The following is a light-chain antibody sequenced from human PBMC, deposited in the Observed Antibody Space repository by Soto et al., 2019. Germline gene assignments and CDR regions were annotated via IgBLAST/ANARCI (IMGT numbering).Light chain of an antibody. CDR3: QQRGNWPPT. CDR1: QSVSYF. V-gene: IGKV3-11*01. J-gene: IGKJ1*01. CDR2: HTS. Sequence: EIGLTQSPATLSLSPGERATLSCRASQSVSYFLAWYQQKPGQAPRLLIYHTSNRATGIPARFSGSGSGTDFTLTISSLEPEDFALYYCQQRGNWPPTFGQGTKVDIK.